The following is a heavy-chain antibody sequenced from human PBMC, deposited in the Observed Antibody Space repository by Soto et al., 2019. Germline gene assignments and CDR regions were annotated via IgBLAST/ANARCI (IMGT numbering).Heavy chain of an antibody. CDR2: IYYSGST. V-gene: IGHV4-59*08. CDR1: GGSISSYY. Sequence: SETLSLTCTVSGGSISSYYWSWIRQPPGKGLEWIGYIYYSGSTNYNPSLKSRVTISVDTSKNQFSLKLSSVTAADTAVYYCARLGYDILTGYGNWFDPWGQGTLVTVS. D-gene: IGHD3-9*01. CDR3: ARLGYDILTGYGNWFDP. J-gene: IGHJ5*02.